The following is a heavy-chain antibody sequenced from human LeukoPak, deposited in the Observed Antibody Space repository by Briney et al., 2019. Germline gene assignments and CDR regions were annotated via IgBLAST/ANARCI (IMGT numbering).Heavy chain of an antibody. J-gene: IGHJ4*02. CDR2: IYYSGST. CDR1: GGSISSSSYY. Sequence: SETLSLTCTVSGGSISSSSYYWGWIRQPPGKGLEWIGSIYYSGSTYYNPSLKSRVTISVDTSKNQFSLKLSSVTAADTAVDYWAIYYYGSGSPFDYWGQGTLVTVSS. D-gene: IGHD3-10*01. CDR3: AIYYYGSGSPFDY. V-gene: IGHV4-39*01.